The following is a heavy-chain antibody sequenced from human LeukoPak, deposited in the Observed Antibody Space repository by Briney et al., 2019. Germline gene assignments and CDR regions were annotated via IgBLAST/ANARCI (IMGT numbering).Heavy chain of an antibody. D-gene: IGHD6-13*01. CDR2: ISYSGST. CDR3: ARPDAASRSWFDP. Sequence: SETLSLTCTVSGDSISSSSYYWGWIRQPPGKGLEWIGSISYSGSTYYNPSLKSRVTISVDTSKNQFSLRLSSVTAADTAVYYCARPDAASRSWFDPWGQGTLVTVSS. V-gene: IGHV4-39*01. CDR1: GDSISSSSYY. J-gene: IGHJ5*02.